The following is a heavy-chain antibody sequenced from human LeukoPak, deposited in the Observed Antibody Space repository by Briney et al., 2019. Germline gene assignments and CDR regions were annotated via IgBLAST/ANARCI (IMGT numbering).Heavy chain of an antibody. Sequence: SETLSLTCTVSGGSMSTYYWSWIRQPPGKGLEWIGHIYTSGSTNYNPSLKSRVTMSVDTSKNQFSLKLTSVTAADTAVYYCARQIASAGTAGFDFWGQGALVTVSS. D-gene: IGHD6-13*01. CDR1: GGSMSTYY. CDR3: ARQIASAGTAGFDF. J-gene: IGHJ4*02. V-gene: IGHV4-4*09. CDR2: IYTSGST.